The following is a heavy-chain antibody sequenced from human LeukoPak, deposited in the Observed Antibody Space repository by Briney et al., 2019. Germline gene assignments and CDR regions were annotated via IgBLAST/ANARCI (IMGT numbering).Heavy chain of an antibody. CDR1: GGSISSSNYY. V-gene: IGHV4-39*07. D-gene: IGHD2-15*01. CDR2: IHYSETT. CDR3: ARAEVEVDAFDI. J-gene: IGHJ3*02. Sequence: SETLSLTCTVSGGSISSSNYYWGWIRQPPGKGLEWIASIHYSETTYYNPSLKSRVTMSVDTSKNQFSLKLSSVTAADTAVFYCARAEVEVDAFDIWGQGTMVTVSS.